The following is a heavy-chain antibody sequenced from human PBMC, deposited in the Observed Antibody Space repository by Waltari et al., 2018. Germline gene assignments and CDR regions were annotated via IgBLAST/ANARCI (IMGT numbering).Heavy chain of an antibody. J-gene: IGHJ6*02. CDR2: INPNIGRT. CDR3: ARLAGSPNRSHGSEDF. D-gene: IGHD2-15*01. V-gene: IGHV1-46*01. Sequence: QVQLVQSGAEVKKPGASVKISCTASGYILTSQLVHWVRQAPGQGLEWMGIINPNIGRTSYTQKFQGRVTMTRDTSTDTVYMELSSLKSEDAAVYYCARLAGSPNRSHGSEDFWGQGTTVTVSS. CDR1: GYILTSQL.